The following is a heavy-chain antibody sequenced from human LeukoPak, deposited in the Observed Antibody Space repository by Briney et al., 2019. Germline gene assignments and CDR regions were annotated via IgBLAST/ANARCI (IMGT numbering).Heavy chain of an antibody. J-gene: IGHJ4*02. V-gene: IGHV4-4*07. CDR1: GGSISSYY. CDR2: IYTSGST. Sequence: SETLSLTCTVSGGSISSYYWSWIRQPAGKGLEWIGRIYTSGSTNYNPSLKSRVTMSVDTSKNQFSLKLSSVTAADTAVYYCARGRRGDYYDSSGYYQGDDYWGQGTLVTVSS. D-gene: IGHD3-22*01. CDR3: ARGRRGDYYDSSGYYQGDDY.